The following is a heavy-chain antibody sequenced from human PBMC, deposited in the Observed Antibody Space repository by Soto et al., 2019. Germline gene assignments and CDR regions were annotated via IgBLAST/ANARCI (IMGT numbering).Heavy chain of an antibody. J-gene: IGHJ6*02. V-gene: IGHV1-2*04. D-gene: IGHD6-6*01. CDR3: ARDQRNRWLVRGYYYGMDV. Sequence: GASVKVSCKASGYTFTGYYMHWVRQAPGQRLEWMGWIKPNSSGTNYAQKFQGWVTMTRDTSISTAYMELSRLRSDDTAVYYCARDQRNRWLVRGYYYGMDVWGQGTTVTVSS. CDR1: GYTFTGYY. CDR2: IKPNSSGT.